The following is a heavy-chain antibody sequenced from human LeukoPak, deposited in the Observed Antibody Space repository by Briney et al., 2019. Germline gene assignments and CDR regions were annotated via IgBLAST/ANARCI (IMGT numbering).Heavy chain of an antibody. Sequence: ASVKVSCKASGYTFTGYYMHWVRQAPGQGPEWMGWINPNSGDTNFAQKFQGRVTMTRDTSISTAYMELSRQRSNDTAVYYCASGPWGPPLDVWGKGTTVTVSS. CDR3: ASGPWGPPLDV. CDR2: INPNSGDT. D-gene: IGHD7-27*01. J-gene: IGHJ6*04. CDR1: GYTFTGYY. V-gene: IGHV1-2*02.